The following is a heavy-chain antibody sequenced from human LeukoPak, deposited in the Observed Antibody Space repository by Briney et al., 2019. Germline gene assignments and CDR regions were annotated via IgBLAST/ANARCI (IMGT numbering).Heavy chain of an antibody. CDR3: AKLPHIVVVPAAIMGDAFDI. D-gene: IGHD2-2*01. V-gene: IGHV3-30*02. CDR1: GFTFSSYG. CDR2: IRYDGSNK. J-gene: IGHJ3*02. Sequence: GGSLRLSCAASGFTFSSYGMHWVRQAPGKGLEWVAFIRYDGSNKYYADSVKGRFTISRDNCKNTLYLQMNSLRAEDTAVYYCAKLPHIVVVPAAIMGDAFDIWGQGTMVTVSS.